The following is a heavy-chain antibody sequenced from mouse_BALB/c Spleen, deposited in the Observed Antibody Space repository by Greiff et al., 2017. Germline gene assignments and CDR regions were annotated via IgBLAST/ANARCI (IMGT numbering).Heavy chain of an antibody. D-gene: IGHD2-1*01. CDR1: GFNIKDYY. Sequence: VQLQQSGAELVRPGAFVKLSCTASGFNIKDYYMHWVKQRPDKGLEWIGWIDPENGSTIYHPKVQGKASITADTSSNTAYLQLSSLTSEDTAVYYCARGYYGNYVAWFAYWGQGTLVTVSA. CDR2: IDPENGST. V-gene: IGHV14-1*02. J-gene: IGHJ3*01. CDR3: ARGYYGNYVAWFAY.